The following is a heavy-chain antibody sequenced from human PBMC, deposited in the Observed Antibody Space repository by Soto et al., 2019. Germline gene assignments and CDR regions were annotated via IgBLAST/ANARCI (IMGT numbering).Heavy chain of an antibody. CDR3: SRSLKQRSWFDP. Sequence: GGSLRLSCAASGFTFSTYSMNWVRQAPGKGLEWVSSISSTSSYIFYADSLKGRFTISRDNAKNSLYLQMNSLRAEDTAVYYCSRSLKQRSWFDPWGQGTLVTVSS. V-gene: IGHV3-21*01. D-gene: IGHD6-25*01. CDR2: ISSTSSYI. J-gene: IGHJ5*02. CDR1: GFTFSTYS.